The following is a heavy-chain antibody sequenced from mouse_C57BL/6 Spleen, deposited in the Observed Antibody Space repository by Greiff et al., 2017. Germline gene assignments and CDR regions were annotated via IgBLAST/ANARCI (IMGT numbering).Heavy chain of an antibody. V-gene: IGHV1-15*01. CDR3: TRGGSSYGYFDV. J-gene: IGHJ1*03. CDR2: IDPETGGT. Sequence: ESGAELVRPGASVTLSCKASGYTFTDYEMHWVKQTPVHGLEWIGAIDPETGGTAYNQKFKGKAILTADKSSSPAYMELRSLTSEDSAVYYCTRGGSSYGYFDVWGTGTTVTVSS. CDR1: GYTFTDYE. D-gene: IGHD1-1*01.